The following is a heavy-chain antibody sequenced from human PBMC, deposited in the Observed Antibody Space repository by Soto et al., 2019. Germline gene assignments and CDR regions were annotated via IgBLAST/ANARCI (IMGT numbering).Heavy chain of an antibody. Sequence: ASVKVSCKASGYTFTSYDINWVRQATGQGLEWMGWMNPNSGNTGYAQKFQGRVTMTRNTSISTAYMELISLRSEDTAVYYCARDYGGANYYYYGMDVWGQGTTVTVSS. CDR2: MNPNSGNT. V-gene: IGHV1-8*01. CDR3: ARDYGGANYYYYGMDV. CDR1: GYTFTSYD. D-gene: IGHD3-10*01. J-gene: IGHJ6*02.